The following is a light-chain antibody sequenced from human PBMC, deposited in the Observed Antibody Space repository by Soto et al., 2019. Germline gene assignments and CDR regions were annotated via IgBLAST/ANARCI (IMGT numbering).Light chain of an antibody. Sequence: EIVVTQSPATLSVSPGERATLSCRASQSISSNLAWYQQKPGQAPRLLIYGASTRATGVPARFSGSGSGTEFTLTISSLQSEDFAVYYCQQYNNGPPYTFGQGTKLEIK. CDR3: QQYNNGPPYT. J-gene: IGKJ2*01. CDR1: QSISSN. V-gene: IGKV3-15*01. CDR2: GAS.